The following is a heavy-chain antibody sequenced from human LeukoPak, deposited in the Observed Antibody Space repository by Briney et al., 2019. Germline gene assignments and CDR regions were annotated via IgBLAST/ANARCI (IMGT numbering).Heavy chain of an antibody. CDR2: ISGSGGST. CDR3: AKDHVLRFLGGGPTIYYFDY. Sequence: PGGSLRLSCAASGFTFSSYAMSWVRQAPGKGLEWVSAISGSGGSTYYADSVKGRFTISRDNSKNTLYLQMNSLRAEDTAVYYCAKDHVLRFLGGGPTIYYFDYWGQGTLVTVSS. V-gene: IGHV3-23*01. J-gene: IGHJ4*02. CDR1: GFTFSSYA. D-gene: IGHD3-3*01.